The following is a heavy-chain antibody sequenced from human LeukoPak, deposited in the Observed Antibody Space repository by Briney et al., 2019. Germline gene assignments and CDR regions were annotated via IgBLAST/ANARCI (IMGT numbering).Heavy chain of an antibody. CDR2: IFYSGSP. J-gene: IGHJ3*02. V-gene: IGHV4-59*01. CDR3: ARHRSGSQYDAFDI. CDR1: GGSISSYY. D-gene: IGHD1-26*01. Sequence: SETLSLTCTVSGGSISSYYWNWIRQPPGKGLEYIGHIFYSGSPNYNPSLKSRVTISVDASKNQLSLNLKSVTAADTAIYYCARHRSGSQYDAFDIWGQGTGVTVSS.